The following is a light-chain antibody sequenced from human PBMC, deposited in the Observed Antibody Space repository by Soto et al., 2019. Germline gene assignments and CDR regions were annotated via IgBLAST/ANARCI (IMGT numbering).Light chain of an antibody. Sequence: EIVMTQSPATLSVSPGERATLSCRASQRVSSNLAWYQQKPSKAPRLLIYGASTKATGIPARFSGSESGTKFTLTISSLQSEDFAVYYCQQYNNWPRTFGQGTKV. J-gene: IGKJ1*01. CDR1: QRVSSN. CDR2: GAS. CDR3: QQYNNWPRT. V-gene: IGKV3-15*01.